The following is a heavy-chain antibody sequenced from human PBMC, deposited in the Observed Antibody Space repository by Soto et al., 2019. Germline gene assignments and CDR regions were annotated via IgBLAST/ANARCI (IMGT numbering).Heavy chain of an antibody. CDR2: ISGSGGST. D-gene: IGHD2-2*01. CDR1: GFTFSSYA. CDR3: AKLPIVVVPAATNRFDP. V-gene: IGHV3-23*01. J-gene: IGHJ5*02. Sequence: EVQLLESGGGLVQPGGSLRLSCAASGFTFSSYAMSWVRQAPGKGLEWVSAISGSGGSTYYADSVKGRFTISRDNSKNTLYLQMNSLRAEDTAVYYCAKLPIVVVPAATNRFDPWGQGTLVTVSS.